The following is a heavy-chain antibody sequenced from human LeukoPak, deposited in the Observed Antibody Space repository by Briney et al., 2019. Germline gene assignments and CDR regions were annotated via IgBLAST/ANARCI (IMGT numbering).Heavy chain of an antibody. CDR2: INHSGST. V-gene: IGHV4-34*01. D-gene: IGHD5-12*01. CDR1: GGSFSGYY. J-gene: IGHJ6*03. Sequence: PSETLSLSCAVYGGSFSGYYLSWIRQPPGKGLEWMGVINHSGSTNYNPSLKSRVTISVATSKNQFSLKLSYVTAAETDVYSCARGRSGYSGYRHYYYYMDVWGKGTTVTVSS. CDR3: ARGRSGYSGYRHYYYYMDV.